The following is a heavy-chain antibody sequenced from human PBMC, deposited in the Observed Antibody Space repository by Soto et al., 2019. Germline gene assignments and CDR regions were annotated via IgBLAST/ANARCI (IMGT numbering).Heavy chain of an antibody. CDR2: INTIENA. J-gene: IGHJ5*02. V-gene: IGHV4-4*07. Sequence: SETLSLTCTVSGGSISGYWWSWIRQPAGKGLEWIGRINTIENANYNPSLKSRVIMSADTPENQFALKLYSVTAADTAGYYCARTLTAAGTEDWFDPWGQGTLVTVSS. CDR1: GGSISGYW. D-gene: IGHD6-13*01. CDR3: ARTLTAAGTEDWFDP.